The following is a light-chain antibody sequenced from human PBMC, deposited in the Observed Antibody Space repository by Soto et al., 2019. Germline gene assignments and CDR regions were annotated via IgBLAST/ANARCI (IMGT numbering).Light chain of an antibody. CDR2: GAS. Sequence: EIVLTQSPATLSLSPGERATLSCRASQSVSSNLAWYQQKPGQAPRLLIHGASIRATGIPVRFSGSGSGTEFTLTISSLQSEDFAVYYCQQYDSWPRTFGQGTKVDI. CDR1: QSVSSN. J-gene: IGKJ1*01. CDR3: QQYDSWPRT. V-gene: IGKV3-15*01.